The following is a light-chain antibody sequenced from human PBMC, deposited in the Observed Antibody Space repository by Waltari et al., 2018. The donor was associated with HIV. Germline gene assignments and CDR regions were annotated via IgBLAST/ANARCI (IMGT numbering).Light chain of an antibody. CDR2: DVT. Sequence: QSALTQPASVSGSPGQSITVSCTRTSSDIGTYDLVSWYQQEPGKAPKLIIHDVTARPSGVSSRVSGSKSGNTAFLTISGLQVEDESLYFCCSFSPNGASWVFGGGTKVTVL. V-gene: IGLV2-23*02. CDR1: SSDIGTYDL. J-gene: IGLJ3*02. CDR3: CSFSPNGASWV.